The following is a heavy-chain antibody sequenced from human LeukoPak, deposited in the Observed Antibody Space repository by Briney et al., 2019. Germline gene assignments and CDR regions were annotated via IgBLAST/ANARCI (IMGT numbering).Heavy chain of an antibody. V-gene: IGHV4-59*01. Sequence: PSETLSLTCTVSGGSISSYCWSWIRQPPGKGLEWIGYIYYSGSTNYNPSLKSRVTISVDTSKNQFSLKLSSVTAADTAVYYCARERGAYSSGWYYDYWGQGTLVTVSS. D-gene: IGHD6-19*01. CDR2: IYYSGST. CDR1: GGSISSYC. J-gene: IGHJ4*02. CDR3: ARERGAYSSGWYYDY.